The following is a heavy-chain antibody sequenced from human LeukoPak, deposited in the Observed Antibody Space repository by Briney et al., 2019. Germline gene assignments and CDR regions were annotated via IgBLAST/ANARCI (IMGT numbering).Heavy chain of an antibody. CDR2: INTNTGNP. V-gene: IGHV7-4-1*02. D-gene: IGHD3-22*01. CDR3: ARNPNPYYDSGVYYGDY. CDR1: GYTFTNYA. Sequence: ASVKVSCKASGYTFTNYAMNWVRQAPGQGLEWMGWINTNTGNPTYAQGFTGRFVFSLDTSVSTAYLQISSLKAEDTAVYYCARNPNPYYDSGVYYGDYGGKGTLVTVS. J-gene: IGHJ4*02.